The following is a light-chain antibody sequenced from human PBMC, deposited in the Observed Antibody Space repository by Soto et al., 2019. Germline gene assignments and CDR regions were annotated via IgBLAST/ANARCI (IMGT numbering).Light chain of an antibody. V-gene: IGKV1-9*01. CDR3: QHRNDYRYT. J-gene: IGKJ2*01. CDR1: QAISSS. CDR2: AAS. Sequence: DIQLTQSPSFLSASVGDRVTITCRASQAISSSLAWYQHNPGKAPKLLIYAASTLQNGVPSSFSGSGSGTEFTLTISRLQPEDFATYYCQHRNDYRYTFGQGTKVEIK.